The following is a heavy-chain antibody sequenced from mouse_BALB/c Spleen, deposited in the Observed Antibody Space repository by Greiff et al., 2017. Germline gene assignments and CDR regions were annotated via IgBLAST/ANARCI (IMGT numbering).Heavy chain of an antibody. CDR2: ISSGSSTI. V-gene: IGHV5-17*02. D-gene: IGHD2-3*01. CDR1: GFTFSSFG. J-gene: IGHJ4*01. Sequence: EVQVVESGGGLVQPGGSRKLSCAASGFTFSSFGMHWVRQAPEKGLEWVAYISSGSSTIYYADTVKGRFTISRDNPKNTLFLQMTSLRSEDTAMYYCARRWSYAMDYWGQGTSVTVSS. CDR3: ARRWSYAMDY.